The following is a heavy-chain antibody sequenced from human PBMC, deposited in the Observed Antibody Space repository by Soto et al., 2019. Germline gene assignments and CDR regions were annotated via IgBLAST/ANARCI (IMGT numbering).Heavy chain of an antibody. CDR1: GYTFTSYG. CDR3: ARDGGAMVREVIKHIDY. V-gene: IGHV1-18*01. D-gene: IGHD3-10*01. Sequence: QVQLVQSGAEVKKPGASVKVSCKASGYTFTSYGISWVRQAPGQGLEWMGWISAYNGNTNYAQKLQGRVTMTTDTSXSXXDVELRSLRSDDTAVYYCARDGGAMVREVIKHIDYWGQGTLVTVSS. CDR2: ISAYNGNT. J-gene: IGHJ4*02.